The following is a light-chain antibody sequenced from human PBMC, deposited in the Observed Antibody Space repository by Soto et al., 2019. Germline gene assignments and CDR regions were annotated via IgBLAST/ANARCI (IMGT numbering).Light chain of an antibody. Sequence: QSALTQPASVSGSPGQSITISCTGTSSDIGGYNYVSWYRQHPGKAPKLMIYDVSHRPSGVSNRFSGSKSGNTPSLTISGPEAEDESDYYCCSCTSSRALVFGGGTKLTVL. V-gene: IGLV2-14*03. CDR1: SSDIGGYNY. CDR3: CSCTSSRALV. J-gene: IGLJ2*01. CDR2: DVS.